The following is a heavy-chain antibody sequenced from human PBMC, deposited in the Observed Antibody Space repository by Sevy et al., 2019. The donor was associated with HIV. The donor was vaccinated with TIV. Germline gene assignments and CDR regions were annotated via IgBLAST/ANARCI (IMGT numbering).Heavy chain of an antibody. CDR2: IKHGGST. D-gene: IGHD2-15*01. V-gene: IGHV4-34*01. Sequence: SETLSLTCGVAGGSFSGYYWSWIRQPPGKGLEWIGEIKHGGSTNYNSSLKSRITISVDTSKNQFSLKLSSVTAADTAVYYCASGGIVVVPATRYFQHWGQGTLVTVSS. J-gene: IGHJ1*01. CDR1: GGSFSGYY. CDR3: ASGGIVVVPATRYFQH.